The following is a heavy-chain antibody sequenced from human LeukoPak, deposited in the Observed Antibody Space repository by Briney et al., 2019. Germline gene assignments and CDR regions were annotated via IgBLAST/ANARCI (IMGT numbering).Heavy chain of an antibody. CDR3: ARLFRGYNSNNWFDP. D-gene: IGHD5-24*01. J-gene: IGHJ5*02. Sequence: SETLSLTCTVSGGSISSHYWTWVRQPPGKGLEWIGYIYYSGSTNYNPSLKSRVTISVDTSKNQFSLKLSSVTAADTAVYYCARLFRGYNSNNWFDPWGQGTLVTVSS. V-gene: IGHV4-59*08. CDR1: GGSISSHY. CDR2: IYYSGST.